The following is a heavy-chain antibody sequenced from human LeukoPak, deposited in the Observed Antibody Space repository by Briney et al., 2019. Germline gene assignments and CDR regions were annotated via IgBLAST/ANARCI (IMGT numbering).Heavy chain of an antibody. D-gene: IGHD2-2*01. V-gene: IGHV5-51*01. J-gene: IGHJ3*02. Sequence: GESLKISCKGSGYSFTSYWIGWVRPMPGKGLEWMGIIYPGDSNTRYSPSFQGQVAISADTSISTAYLQWSSLKASDTAMYYCARQDPAYCSSTSCRAAFDIWGQGTMVTVSS. CDR2: IYPGDSNT. CDR1: GYSFTSYW. CDR3: ARQDPAYCSSTSCRAAFDI.